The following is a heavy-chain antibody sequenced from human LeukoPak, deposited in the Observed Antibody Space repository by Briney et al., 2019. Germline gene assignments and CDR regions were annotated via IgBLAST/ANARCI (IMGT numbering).Heavy chain of an antibody. Sequence: SETLSLTCAVYGGSFSGYYWSWIRQPPGKGLEWIGEINHSGSTNYNPSLKSRVTISVDTSKNQFSLKLSSVTAADTAVYYCARRLTGYRIDYCGQGTLVTVSS. J-gene: IGHJ4*02. CDR1: GGSFSGYY. V-gene: IGHV4-34*01. D-gene: IGHD3-9*01. CDR3: ARRLTGYRIDY. CDR2: INHSGST.